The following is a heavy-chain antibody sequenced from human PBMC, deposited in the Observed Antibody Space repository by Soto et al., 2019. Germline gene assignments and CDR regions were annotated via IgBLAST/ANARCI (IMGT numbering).Heavy chain of an antibody. V-gene: IGHV4-39*01. CDR1: GGSISSSSYY. J-gene: IGHJ4*02. CDR2: IYYSGST. CDR3: ARPRGSPGSSSWYVFDY. D-gene: IGHD6-13*01. Sequence: QLQLQESGPGLVKPSETLSLTCTVSGGSISSSSYYWGWIRQPPGKGLEWIGSIYYSGSTYYNPSLKSRVTISVDTSKNQFSLKLSSVTAADTAVYYCARPRGSPGSSSWYVFDYWGQGTLVTVSS.